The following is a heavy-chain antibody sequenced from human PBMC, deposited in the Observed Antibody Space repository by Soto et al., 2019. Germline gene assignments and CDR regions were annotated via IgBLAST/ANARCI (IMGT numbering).Heavy chain of an antibody. V-gene: IGHV2-5*01. CDR1: GFSLSSSEVG. CDR3: AHSRVFDWFDP. CDR2: IFWNDDE. J-gene: IGHJ5*02. Sequence: SGPTLVNPTQTLTLTCTFSGFSLSSSEVGVGWIRQPPGKALEWLALIFWNDDERYNPSLKSRLTITKGISKNQVVLTMTNMDPVDTATYYCAHSRVFDWFDPWGQGTLVTVSS. D-gene: IGHD6-13*01.